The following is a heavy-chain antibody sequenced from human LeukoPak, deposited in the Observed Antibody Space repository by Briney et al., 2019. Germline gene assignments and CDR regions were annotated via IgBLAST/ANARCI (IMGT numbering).Heavy chain of an antibody. CDR2: ISYSGST. Sequence: PSETLSLTCTVSGVSISSYSWSWIRQPPGKGLKWIGYISYSGSTNYNPSLKSRVTISVDTSKNQFSLKLSSVTAADTAVYYCARSTTVVTPVHWGQGTLVTVSS. CDR3: ARSTTVVTPVH. CDR1: GVSISSYS. V-gene: IGHV4-59*08. D-gene: IGHD4-23*01. J-gene: IGHJ4*02.